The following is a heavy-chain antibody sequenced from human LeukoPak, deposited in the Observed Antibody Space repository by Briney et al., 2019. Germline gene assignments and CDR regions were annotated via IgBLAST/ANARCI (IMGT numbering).Heavy chain of an antibody. D-gene: IGHD5-12*01. Sequence: GGSLRLSCAASEFTFSSYGMHWVRQAPGKGLEWVAFIRYDGSNKYYADSVKGRFTISRDNSKNTLYLQMNSLRAEDTAVYYCAKVDREWLLDYYYYYMDVWGKGTTVTISS. CDR1: EFTFSSYG. CDR3: AKVDREWLLDYYYYYMDV. V-gene: IGHV3-30*02. CDR2: IRYDGSNK. J-gene: IGHJ6*03.